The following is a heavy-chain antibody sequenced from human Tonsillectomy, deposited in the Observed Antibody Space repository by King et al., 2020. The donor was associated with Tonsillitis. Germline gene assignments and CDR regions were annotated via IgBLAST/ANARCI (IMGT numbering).Heavy chain of an antibody. CDR2: IRYDGSNK. J-gene: IGHJ4*02. CDR1: GFTFSSYG. D-gene: IGHD3-10*01. V-gene: IGHV3-30*02. Sequence: VQLVESGGGVVQPGGSLRLSCAASGFTFSSYGRDWVGQAPGKGLGWVAFIRYDGSNKNYADSVKGRLTNSRDNSKNTLYLPMNSLRAEDTAVYYCAKGLVVRGVITQPFDYWGQGTLVTVSS. CDR3: AKGLVVRGVITQPFDY.